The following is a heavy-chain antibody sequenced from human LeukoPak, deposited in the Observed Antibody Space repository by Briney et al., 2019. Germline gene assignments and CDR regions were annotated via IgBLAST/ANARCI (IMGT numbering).Heavy chain of an antibody. D-gene: IGHD6-19*01. CDR1: GYSFTSYW. Sequence: GESLKISCKGSGYSFTSYWISWVRQMPGKGLEWMGRIDPSDSYTNYSPSFQGHVTISADKSISTAYLQWSSLKASDTAMYYCARLGRYNSGWYGRGYYYGMDVWGQGTTVTVSS. CDR2: IDPSDSYT. V-gene: IGHV5-10-1*01. J-gene: IGHJ6*02. CDR3: ARLGRYNSGWYGRGYYYGMDV.